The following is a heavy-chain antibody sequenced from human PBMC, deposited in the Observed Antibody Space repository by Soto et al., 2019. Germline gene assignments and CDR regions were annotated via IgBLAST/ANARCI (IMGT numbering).Heavy chain of an antibody. D-gene: IGHD6-13*01. V-gene: IGHV1-24*01. CDR3: ATDRGIAAAGTRRSYYYXMDV. Sequence: ASVKVSCKVSGYTLTELSMHWVRQAPGKGLEWMGGFDPEDGETIYAQKFQGRVTMTEDTSTDTAYMELSSLRSEDTAVYYCATDRGIAAAGTRRSYYYXMDVWAQGTTVTVSS. CDR2: FDPEDGET. J-gene: IGHJ6*02. CDR1: GYTLTELS.